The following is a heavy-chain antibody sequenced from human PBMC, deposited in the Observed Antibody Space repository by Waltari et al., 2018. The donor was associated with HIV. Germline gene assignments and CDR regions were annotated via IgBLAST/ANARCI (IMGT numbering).Heavy chain of an antibody. CDR3: AKNENYCSSTNCYAADF. CDR1: GFIFPNYA. CDR2: ISDSGGYT. V-gene: IGHV3-23*01. J-gene: IGHJ4*02. Sequence: EVQLLESGGGLVQPGGSLRLSCAASGFIFPNYAMTWVRQAPGKGREWVSAISDSGGYTYDADSVKGRFTISRDSSKNTVYLQMKSLRAEDTAIYYCAKNENYCSSTNCYAADFWGQGTLVTVSS. D-gene: IGHD2-2*01.